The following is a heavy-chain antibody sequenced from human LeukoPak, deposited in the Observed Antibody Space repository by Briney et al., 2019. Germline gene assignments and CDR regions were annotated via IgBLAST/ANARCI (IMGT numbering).Heavy chain of an antibody. Sequence: PGGSLRLSCAASGFTFSSYAMSWVSQAPGKWLEWVSAISGSGGSTYYADSVKGRFTISRDNSKNTLYLQMNSLRAEDTAVYYCATSRGNRIAAAGTIDYWGQGTLVTVSS. D-gene: IGHD6-13*01. CDR3: ATSRGNRIAAAGTIDY. V-gene: IGHV3-23*01. CDR1: GFTFSSYA. J-gene: IGHJ4*02. CDR2: ISGSGGST.